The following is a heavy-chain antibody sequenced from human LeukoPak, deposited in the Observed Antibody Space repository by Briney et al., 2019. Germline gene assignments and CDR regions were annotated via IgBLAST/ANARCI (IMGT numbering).Heavy chain of an antibody. J-gene: IGHJ1*01. CDR2: IDSNGGST. Sequence: GGSLRLSCAASGFTFENYWMTWVRQAPGKGLKYVSGIDSNGGSTYSADSVKGRFTISRDNSENTLYLQMSSLRAEDTAVYYCVKTEGYYDSGGFYSAEYFQHWGQGTLVTVSS. V-gene: IGHV3-64D*06. D-gene: IGHD3-22*01. CDR3: VKTEGYYDSGGFYSAEYFQH. CDR1: GFTFENYW.